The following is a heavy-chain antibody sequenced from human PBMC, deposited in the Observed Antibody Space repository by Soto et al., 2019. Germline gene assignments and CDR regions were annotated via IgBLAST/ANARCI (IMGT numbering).Heavy chain of an antibody. CDR2: ISGSGGST. V-gene: IGHV3-23*01. Sequence: GGSLRLSCAASGFTFSSYAMSWVRQAPGKGLEWVSAISGSGGSTYYADSAKGRFTISRDNSKNTLYLQMNSLRAEDTAVYYCAKDLLTYNWNGGGAFDIWGQGTMVTVSS. CDR1: GFTFSSYA. D-gene: IGHD1-20*01. J-gene: IGHJ3*02. CDR3: AKDLLTYNWNGGGAFDI.